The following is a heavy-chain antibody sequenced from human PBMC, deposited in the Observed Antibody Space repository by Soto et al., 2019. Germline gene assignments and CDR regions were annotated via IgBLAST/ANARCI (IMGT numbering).Heavy chain of an antibody. CDR2: IIPIFGTA. CDR3: PRVRSSVAGPEVYYYYGMDG. CDR1: GGTFSSYA. D-gene: IGHD6-19*01. Sequence: SAKVSCPASGGTFSSYAISWVRQAPGQGLEWMGGIIPIFGTANYAQKFQGRVTITADKSTRTAYLELSSLRSEDTGVYYWPRVRSSVAGPEVYYYYGMDGWGQGTTVTVSS. J-gene: IGHJ6*02. V-gene: IGHV1-69*06.